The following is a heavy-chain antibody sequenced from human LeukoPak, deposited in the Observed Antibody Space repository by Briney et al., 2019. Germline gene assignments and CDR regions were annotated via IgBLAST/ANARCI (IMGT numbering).Heavy chain of an antibody. CDR2: MNSKSGDT. V-gene: IGHV1-8*01. CDR1: GYTFIDYD. Sequence: ASVKVSCKASGYTFIDYDINWVRQATGQGLEWMGWMNSKSGDTGYAQRFQGRVTMTRKTSISTAYMELSSLRPEDTAVYYCARGGLRAGTGGLDPWGQGTLVIVSS. CDR3: ARGGLRAGTGGLDP. J-gene: IGHJ5*02. D-gene: IGHD1-1*01.